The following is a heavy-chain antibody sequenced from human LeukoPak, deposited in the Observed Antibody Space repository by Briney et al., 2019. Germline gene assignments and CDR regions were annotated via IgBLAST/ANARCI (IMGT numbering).Heavy chain of an antibody. J-gene: IGHJ3*02. CDR3: ARPAGSYGYDAFDI. D-gene: IGHD5-18*01. CDR2: IYTSGST. CDR1: GGSISSYY. V-gene: IGHV4-4*09. Sequence: SETLSLTYTVSGGSISSYYWTWIRQPPGKGLEWIGYIYTSGSTNYNPSLKSRVPISVDTSKNQFSLKLTSVTAADTAVYFCARPAGSYGYDAFDIWGQGTMVTVSS.